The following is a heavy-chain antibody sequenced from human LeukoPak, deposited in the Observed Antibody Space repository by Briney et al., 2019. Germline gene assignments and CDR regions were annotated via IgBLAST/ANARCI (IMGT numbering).Heavy chain of an antibody. J-gene: IGHJ6*02. Sequence: ASVKVSCKASGYTFTSYGISWVRQAPGQGLEWMGWISAYNGNTNYAQKLQGRVTMTTDTSTSTAYMELRSLRSDDTAVYYCARVHDSSGYCYGLLGYGMDVWGQGTTVTVSS. V-gene: IGHV1-18*01. D-gene: IGHD3-22*01. CDR3: ARVHDSSGYCYGLLGYGMDV. CDR2: ISAYNGNT. CDR1: GYTFTSYG.